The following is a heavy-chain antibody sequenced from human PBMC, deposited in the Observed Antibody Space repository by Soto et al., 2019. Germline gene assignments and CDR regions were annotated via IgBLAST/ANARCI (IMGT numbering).Heavy chain of an antibody. CDR2: INAHSGVT. Sequence: SVKDCCNSPRCSFTGYPIPSVRQAPGQGLEWMGWINAHSGVTEYSHKFQGRVSLTRDTSIATAYLTLTSPTSDETALYYCAKDLTRQLANRLDPRGQGSLVTL. D-gene: IGHD6-6*01. V-gene: IGHV1-2*07. J-gene: IGHJ5*02. CDR1: RCSFTGYP. CDR3: AKDLTRQLANRLDP.